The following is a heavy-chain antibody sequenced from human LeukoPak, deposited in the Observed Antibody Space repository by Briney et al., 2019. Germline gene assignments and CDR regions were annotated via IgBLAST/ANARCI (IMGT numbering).Heavy chain of an antibody. CDR2: IKQDGSEK. V-gene: IGHV3-7*04. D-gene: IGHD1-26*01. CDR1: GFTFSSYS. CDR3: ARDRYSGSPDY. Sequence: GGSLRLSCAASGFTFSSYSMNWVRQAPGKGLEWVANIKQDGSEKYYVDPVKGRFTISRDNAKNSLSLQMNSLRAEDTAVYYCARDRYSGSPDYWGQGTLVTVPS. J-gene: IGHJ4*02.